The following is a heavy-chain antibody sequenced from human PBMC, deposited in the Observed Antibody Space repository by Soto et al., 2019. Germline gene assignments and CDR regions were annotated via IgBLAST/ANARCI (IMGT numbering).Heavy chain of an antibody. CDR3: ARGDDYIWGSYHNAFDI. D-gene: IGHD3-16*02. J-gene: IGHJ3*02. Sequence: ASVKVSCKASGYTFTSYGISWVRQAPGQGLEWMGWISAYNGNTNYAQKLQGRVTMTTDTSTSTAYMELRSLRSDDTAVYYCARGDDYIWGSYHNAFDIWGQGTMVTVSS. CDR1: GYTFTSYG. V-gene: IGHV1-18*01. CDR2: ISAYNGNT.